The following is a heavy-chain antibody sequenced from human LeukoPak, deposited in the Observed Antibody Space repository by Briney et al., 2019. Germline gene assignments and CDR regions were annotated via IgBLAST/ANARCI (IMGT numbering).Heavy chain of an antibody. J-gene: IGHJ3*02. Sequence: PETLSLTCTVSGGSISNFWGWIRQPPGKGLEWIGSIHYTGNTYYNASLKSRVTMSVDTSKNQFSLKLSSMTAADTAVYYCARHFSLGAFDIWGHGTMVSVSS. V-gene: IGHV4-39*01. CDR2: IHYTGNT. D-gene: IGHD3-16*01. CDR1: GGSISNF. CDR3: ARHFSLGAFDI.